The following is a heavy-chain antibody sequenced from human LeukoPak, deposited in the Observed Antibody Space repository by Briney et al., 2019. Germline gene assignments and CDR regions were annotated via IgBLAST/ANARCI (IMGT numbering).Heavy chain of an antibody. CDR1: GGSFSGYY. V-gene: IGHV4-34*01. D-gene: IGHD6-13*01. Sequence: SETLSLTCAVYGGSFSGYYWSWVRQPPGKGLEWIGEINHSGSTNYNPSLKSRVTISVDTSKNQFSLKLSSVTAADTAVYYCASSRYSSSWYEYWGQGTLVTVSS. CDR2: INHSGST. J-gene: IGHJ4*02. CDR3: ASSRYSSSWYEY.